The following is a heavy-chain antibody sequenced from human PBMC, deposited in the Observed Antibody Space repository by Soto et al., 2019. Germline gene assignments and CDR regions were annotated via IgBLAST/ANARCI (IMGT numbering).Heavy chain of an antibody. CDR2: ISYDGSNK. CDR3: ARGETSVVVVAATHVFDY. D-gene: IGHD2-15*01. CDR1: GFTFSSYA. Sequence: ESGGGVVQPGRSLRLSCAASGFTFSSYAMHWVRQAPGKGLEWVAVISYDGSNKYYADSVKGRFTISRDNSKNTLYLQMNSLRAEDTAVYYCARGETSVVVVAATHVFDYWGQGTLVTVSS. J-gene: IGHJ4*02. V-gene: IGHV3-30-3*01.